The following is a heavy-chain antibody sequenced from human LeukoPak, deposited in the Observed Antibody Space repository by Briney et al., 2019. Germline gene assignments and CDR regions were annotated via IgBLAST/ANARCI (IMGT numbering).Heavy chain of an antibody. CDR2: IYYSGST. Sequence: SETLSLTCTVSGGSISSSSYYWGWIRQPPGKGLEWIGSIYYSGSTYYNPSLKSRVTISVDTSKNQFSLKLSSVTAADTAVYYCARHTYQYYDFWSDNWYFDLWGRGTLVTVSS. D-gene: IGHD3-3*01. V-gene: IGHV4-39*07. CDR1: GGSISSSSYY. CDR3: ARHTYQYYDFWSDNWYFDL. J-gene: IGHJ2*01.